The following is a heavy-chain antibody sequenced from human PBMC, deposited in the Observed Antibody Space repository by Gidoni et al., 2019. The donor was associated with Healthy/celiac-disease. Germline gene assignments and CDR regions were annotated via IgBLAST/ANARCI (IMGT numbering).Heavy chain of an antibody. D-gene: IGHD2-2*01. J-gene: IGHJ3*02. CDR3: ARDRVDCSSTSCYALGAFDI. V-gene: IGHV4-30-2*01. CDR1: GGPTRRGGYP. CDR2: IYHSGST. Sequence: QLQLQESGSGLVKPSQTLSLTCAVPGGPTRRGGYPWRWIRQPPGKGLEWIGYIYHSGSTYYNPSLKSRVTISVDRSKNQFSLKLSSVTAADTAVYYCARDRVDCSSTSCYALGAFDIWGQGTMVTVSS.